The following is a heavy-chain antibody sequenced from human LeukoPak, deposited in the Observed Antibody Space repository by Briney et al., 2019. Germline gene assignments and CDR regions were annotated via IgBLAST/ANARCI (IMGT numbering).Heavy chain of an antibody. V-gene: IGHV5-51*01. Sequence: GESLKISCKASGYSFTTYWIGWVRQMPGKGLEWMGIIYPADSTAHYSPSFQGQVTISADKSISTAYLQWSSLKASDTAMYYCARPTDQLVPAAMVAAFDIWGQGTMVTVSS. CDR2: IYPADSTA. D-gene: IGHD2-2*01. J-gene: IGHJ3*02. CDR3: ARPTDQLVPAAMVAAFDI. CDR1: GYSFTTYW.